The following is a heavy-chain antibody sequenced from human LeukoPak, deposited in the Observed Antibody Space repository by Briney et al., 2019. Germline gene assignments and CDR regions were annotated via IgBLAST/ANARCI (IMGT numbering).Heavy chain of an antibody. Sequence: GGSLRLSCAASEFTFSSYGMHWVRQAPGKGPEWVAFIRNDGSNKYYADSVKGRFTISRDNSKNTLYLRMNSLRAEDTAVYYCAKDGSPYCDTTSCYRGFDYWGQGTLVTVSS. CDR2: IRNDGSNK. V-gene: IGHV3-30*02. D-gene: IGHD2-2*02. CDR1: EFTFSSYG. CDR3: AKDGSPYCDTTSCYRGFDY. J-gene: IGHJ4*02.